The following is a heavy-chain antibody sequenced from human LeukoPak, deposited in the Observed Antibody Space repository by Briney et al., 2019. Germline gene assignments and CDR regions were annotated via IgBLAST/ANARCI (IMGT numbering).Heavy chain of an antibody. D-gene: IGHD5-24*01. V-gene: IGHV3-66*02. Sequence: AGTLRLSCAASGFTVSGYDISWIRQAPGKGPEWVSLIYSSGSTHHAPSLKGRFTISRDNSKNTLSLQMNTLRTEDTAVYYCATRAIREGYNYWGQGRMVTVCS. J-gene: IGHJ4*02. CDR1: GFTVSGYD. CDR2: IYSSGST. CDR3: ATRAIREGYNY.